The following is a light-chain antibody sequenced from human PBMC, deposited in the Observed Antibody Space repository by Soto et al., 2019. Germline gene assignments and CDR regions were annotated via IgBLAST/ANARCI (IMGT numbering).Light chain of an antibody. Sequence: DIVMTQSPDSLAVSLGERATINCKSSQSVLYSSNNKNYLAWYQQKPGQPPKLLIYWASTRESGVPDRFSGSGSGTDFTLNISNLQAEDVAVYSCQQYYSTPYTFGQGTKLEIK. CDR3: QQYYSTPYT. CDR1: QSVLYSSNNKNY. CDR2: WAS. J-gene: IGKJ2*01. V-gene: IGKV4-1*01.